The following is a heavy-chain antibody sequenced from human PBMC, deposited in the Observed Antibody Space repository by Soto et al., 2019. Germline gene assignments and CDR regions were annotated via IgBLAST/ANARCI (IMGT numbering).Heavy chain of an antibody. V-gene: IGHV4-59*01. Sequence: QVQLQESGPGLVKPSETLSLTCTVSGDSISGSSWSWIRQPPGKGLEWIAYMYFSGSTNYNPSLKXRXTIXVDTSKNQFSLKLPSVTAADTAVYYCARGSGWYFHWGQGTLVTVSS. D-gene: IGHD6-19*01. CDR2: MYFSGST. J-gene: IGHJ4*02. CDR3: ARGSGWYFH. CDR1: GDSISGSS.